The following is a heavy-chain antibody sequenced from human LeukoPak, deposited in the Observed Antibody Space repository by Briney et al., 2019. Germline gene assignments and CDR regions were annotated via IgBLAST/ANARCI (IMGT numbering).Heavy chain of an antibody. D-gene: IGHD1-26*01. J-gene: IGHJ5*02. CDR3: ARGEWELLVSFRYNWFDP. Sequence: SETLSLTCTVSGGSISSGSYYWSWIRQPAGKGLEWIGRIYTSGSTNYNPSLKSRVTISVDTSKNQFSLKVSSVTAADTAVYYCARGEWELLVSFRYNWFDPWGQGTLVTVSS. CDR2: IYTSGST. V-gene: IGHV4-61*02. CDR1: GGSISSGSYY.